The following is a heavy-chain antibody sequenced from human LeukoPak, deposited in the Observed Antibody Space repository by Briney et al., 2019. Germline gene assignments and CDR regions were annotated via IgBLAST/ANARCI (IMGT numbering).Heavy chain of an antibody. V-gene: IGHV4-34*01. Sequence: PSETLSLTCTVSGGSISSYYWSWIRQPPGKGLEWIGEINHSGSTNYNPSLKSRVTISVDTSKNQFSLKLSSVTAADTAVYHCARQGVAGYFDYWGQGTLVTVSS. CDR3: ARQGVAGYFDY. D-gene: IGHD6-19*01. CDR1: GGSISSYY. CDR2: INHSGST. J-gene: IGHJ4*02.